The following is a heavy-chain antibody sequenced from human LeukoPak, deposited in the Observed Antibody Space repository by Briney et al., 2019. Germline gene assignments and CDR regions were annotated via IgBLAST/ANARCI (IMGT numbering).Heavy chain of an antibody. CDR1: GFTFSSYA. CDR3: AKERLLWFGEFLNWFDP. V-gene: IGHV3-23*01. CDR2: ISGSGGST. D-gene: IGHD3-10*01. Sequence: GGSLRLSCAASGFTFSSYAMSWVRQAPGKGLEWVSAISGSGGSTYYADSVKGRFTISRDNSKNTLYLQMNSMRAEDTAVYYCAKERLLWFGEFLNWFDPWGQGTLVTFYS. J-gene: IGHJ5*02.